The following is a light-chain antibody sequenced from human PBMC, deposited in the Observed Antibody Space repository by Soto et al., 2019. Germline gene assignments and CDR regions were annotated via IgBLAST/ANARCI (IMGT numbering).Light chain of an antibody. V-gene: IGLV3-21*02. CDR3: QVWDSTSDHPV. CDR2: DDS. J-gene: IGLJ1*01. CDR1: NIGGKS. Sequence: SYELTQPPSVSVAPGQTARITCGGNNIGGKSVHWYQQKPGQAPVLVVYDDSDRPSGIPDRFSGSNSGDTATLTIRRVEAGDEADYYCQVWDSTSDHPVFGTGTKVTVL.